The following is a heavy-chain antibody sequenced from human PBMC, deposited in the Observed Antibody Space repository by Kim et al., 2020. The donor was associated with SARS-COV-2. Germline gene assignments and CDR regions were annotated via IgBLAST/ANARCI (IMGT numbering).Heavy chain of an antibody. CDR3: ARGYGSGSPYGMDV. Sequence: HPSLKRRVTISVARSKNQFPRKLSSVTAADTAVYYCARGYGSGSPYGMDVWGQGTTVTVSS. D-gene: IGHD3-10*01. J-gene: IGHJ6*02. V-gene: IGHV4-30-2*01.